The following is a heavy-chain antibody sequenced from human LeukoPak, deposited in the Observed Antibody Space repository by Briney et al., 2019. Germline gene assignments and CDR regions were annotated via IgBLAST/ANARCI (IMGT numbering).Heavy chain of an antibody. CDR2: ISGSGGRT. V-gene: IGHV3-23*01. CDR3: AKDLPGPIVVVAASNY. Sequence: GGSLRLSCAASGFTFSSYAMSWVRQAPGKGLEWVSAISGSGGRTYYADSVRGRFTISRDDSKNTLYLQMNSLRAEDTAVYYCAKDLPGPIVVVAASNYWGQGTLVTVSS. CDR1: GFTFSSYA. D-gene: IGHD2-15*01. J-gene: IGHJ4*02.